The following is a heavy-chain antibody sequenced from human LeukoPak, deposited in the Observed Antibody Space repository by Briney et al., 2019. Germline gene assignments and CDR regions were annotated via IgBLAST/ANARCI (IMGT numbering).Heavy chain of an antibody. CDR3: ATSYCSGGSCYPQYFQH. D-gene: IGHD2-15*01. J-gene: IGHJ1*01. CDR2: PYSGGNT. CDR1: GFTVSSNY. Sequence: GGSLRLSCAASGFTVSSNYMSWVRQAPGKGLEWVSLPYSGGNTYYADSAKGRFTISRDNSKNTLYLQMNSLRAEHTAVYYCATSYCSGGSCYPQYFQHWGQGTLVTVSS. V-gene: IGHV3-66*02.